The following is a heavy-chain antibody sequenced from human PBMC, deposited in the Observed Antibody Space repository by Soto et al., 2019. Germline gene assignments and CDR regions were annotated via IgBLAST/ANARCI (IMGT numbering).Heavy chain of an antibody. CDR3: ARHRHPRGTVGATSPLDP. J-gene: IGHJ5*02. V-gene: IGHV3-53*01. Sequence: LRLSCAISGFSVSSNYLSWVRQAPWKGLEWVSVHYSGGSTYYADSVQGRFTISRDKSNNTLYLQMRRVRAEDTAVYFCARHRHPRGTVGATSPLDPWGQGTQVTVSS. CDR2: HYSGGST. CDR1: GFSVSSNY. D-gene: IGHD1-26*01.